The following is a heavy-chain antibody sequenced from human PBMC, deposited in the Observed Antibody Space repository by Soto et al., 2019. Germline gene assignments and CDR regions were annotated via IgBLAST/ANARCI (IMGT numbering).Heavy chain of an antibody. CDR2: IYYSGST. CDR1: GGSISSYY. V-gene: IGHV4-59*12. CDR3: AQRTPRTVLYDY. D-gene: IGHD2-15*01. Sequence: SETLSLTCTVSGGSISSYYWSWIRQPPGKGLEWIGYIYYSGSTNYNPSLKSRVTISVDKSKNQFSLKLSSVTAADTAVYYCAQRTPRTVLYDYWGQGTLVTVSS. J-gene: IGHJ4*02.